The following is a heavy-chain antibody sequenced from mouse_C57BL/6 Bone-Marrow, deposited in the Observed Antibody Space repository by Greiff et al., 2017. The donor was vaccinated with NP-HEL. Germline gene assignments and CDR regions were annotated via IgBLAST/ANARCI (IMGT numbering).Heavy chain of an antibody. CDR3: ARKENSSGYFWFAY. CDR2: IWTGGGT. D-gene: IGHD3-2*02. J-gene: IGHJ3*01. Sequence: QVQLKESGPGLVAPSQSLSITCTVSGFSLTSYAISWVRQPPGTGLEWLGVIWTGGGTHYTSALKSRLSISKDNSKSQVFLKMNSLQPDDTARYYGARKENSSGYFWFAYWGQGTLVTVSA. CDR1: GFSLTSYA. V-gene: IGHV2-9-1*01.